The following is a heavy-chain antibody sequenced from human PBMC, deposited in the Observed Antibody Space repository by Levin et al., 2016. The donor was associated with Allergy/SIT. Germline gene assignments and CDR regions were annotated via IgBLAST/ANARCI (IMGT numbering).Heavy chain of an antibody. D-gene: IGHD2-8*01. CDR2: ITWNSGNI. V-gene: IGHV3-9*01. Sequence: SLKISCVASGFTFDDYAMHWVRQAPGKGLEWVSGITWNSGNIESGDSVKGRFTISRDNAKNSLYLQMDSLRPEDTAFYYCAKDIGPMLYSMDVWGLGTTVTVS. CDR1: GFTFDDYA. CDR3: AKDIGPMLYSMDV. J-gene: IGHJ6*02.